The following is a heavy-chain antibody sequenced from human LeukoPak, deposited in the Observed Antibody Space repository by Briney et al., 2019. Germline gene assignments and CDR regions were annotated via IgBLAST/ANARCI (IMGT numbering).Heavy chain of an antibody. V-gene: IGHV3-30*04. Sequence: GGSLRPSCAASGFTFSSYAMHWVRQAPGKGLEWVAVISYDGSNKYYADSVKGRFTISRDNSKNTLFLQMNSLRAEDTAVYYCARGGIVVVPAAIGGLDYWGQGTLVTVSS. CDR2: ISYDGSNK. CDR3: ARGGIVVVPAAIGGLDY. J-gene: IGHJ4*02. CDR1: GFTFSSYA. D-gene: IGHD2-2*01.